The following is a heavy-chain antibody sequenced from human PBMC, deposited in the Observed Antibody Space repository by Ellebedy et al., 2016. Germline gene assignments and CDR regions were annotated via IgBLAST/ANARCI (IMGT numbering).Heavy chain of an antibody. CDR1: GGSISSSSYY. CDR2: IYYSGST. J-gene: IGHJ4*02. Sequence: SETLSLTCTVSGGSISSSSYYWGWIRQPPGKGLEWIGSIYYSGSTYYNPSLKSRVTISVDTSKNQFSLKLSSVTAADTAVYYCARHNREGRIAAAGTLGPFDYWGQGTLVTVSS. D-gene: IGHD6-13*01. CDR3: ARHNREGRIAAAGTLGPFDY. V-gene: IGHV4-39*01.